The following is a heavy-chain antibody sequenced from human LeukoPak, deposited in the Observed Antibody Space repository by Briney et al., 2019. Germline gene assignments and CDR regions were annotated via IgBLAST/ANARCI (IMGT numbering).Heavy chain of an antibody. J-gene: IGHJ5*02. D-gene: IGHD2-2*01. CDR1: GFTFTSYA. V-gene: IGHV3-23*01. Sequence: GGSLRLSCAASGFTFTSYAMSWVRQAPGKGLEWVSSISASGGSTFYADSVKGRFTISRDNSKNTLLLQMNSLRAEDTAVYYCPKGASSTWFDPWGQGTLVTVSS. CDR3: PKGASSTWFDP. CDR2: ISASGGST.